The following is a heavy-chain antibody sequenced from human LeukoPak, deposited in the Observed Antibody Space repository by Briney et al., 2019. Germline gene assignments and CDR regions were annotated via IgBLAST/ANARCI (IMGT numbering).Heavy chain of an antibody. CDR3: ARRGGRNYYDSSGHGYYFDY. V-gene: IGHV1-69*05. J-gene: IGHJ4*02. CDR2: IIPIFGTA. CDR1: GGTFSSYA. Sequence: ASVTVSCKASGGTFSSYAISWVRQAPGQGLEWMGGIIPIFGTANYAQKFQGRVTITTDESTSTAYMELSSLRSEDTAVYYCARRGGRNYYDSSGHGYYFDYWGQGTLVTVSS. D-gene: IGHD3-22*01.